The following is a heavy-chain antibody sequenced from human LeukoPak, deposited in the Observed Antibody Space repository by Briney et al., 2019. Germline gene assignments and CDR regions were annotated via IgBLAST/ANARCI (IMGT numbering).Heavy chain of an antibody. J-gene: IGHJ4*02. CDR2: VAHDEKTI. V-gene: IGHV3-30*04. CDR1: GFTFTGHS. Sequence: GGSLRLSCVASGFTFTGHSMHWVRQAPGKGLEWVGVVAHDEKTIFYADSVKGRFTISRDNSKNTLYLQMNSLRAEDTAVYYCAKGVVRGVHTFDYWGQGTLVTVSS. D-gene: IGHD3-10*01. CDR3: AKGVVRGVHTFDY.